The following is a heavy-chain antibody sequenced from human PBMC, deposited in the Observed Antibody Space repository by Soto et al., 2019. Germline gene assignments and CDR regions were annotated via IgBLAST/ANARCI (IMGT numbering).Heavy chain of an antibody. CDR2: IIPIFGTA. D-gene: IGHD3-22*01. CDR3: ASLVSSGYPYYFDY. CDR1: GGTFTSYS. V-gene: IGHV1-69*13. Sequence: SVKVSCKSSGGTFTSYSISWVRQAPGQGLEWMGGIIPIFGTANYAQKFQGRVTITADESTSTAYMELSSLRSEDTAVYYCASLVSSGYPYYFDYWGQGTLVTVSS. J-gene: IGHJ4*02.